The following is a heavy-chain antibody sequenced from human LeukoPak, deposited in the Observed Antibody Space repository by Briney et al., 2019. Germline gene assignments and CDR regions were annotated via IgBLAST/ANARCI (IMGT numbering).Heavy chain of an antibody. J-gene: IGHJ4*02. CDR2: IIPLFGTA. D-gene: IGHD4-17*01. CDR1: GGTFSSYA. V-gene: IGHV1-69*06. Sequence: ASVKVSCKASGGTFSSYAISWVRQAPGQGLEWMGGIIPLFGTANYAQNFQGRITITADTSTSTAYVELSSLRSEDTAVYYCARELTPVTTSHFDYWGQGTLVTVSS. CDR3: ARELTPVTTSHFDY.